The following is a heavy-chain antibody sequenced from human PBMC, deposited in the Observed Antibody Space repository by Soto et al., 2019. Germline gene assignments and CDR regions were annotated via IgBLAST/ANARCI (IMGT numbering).Heavy chain of an antibody. Sequence: GASVKVSCKASGYTFTGYYMHWVRQAPGQGLEWMGWINPNSGGTNYVQKFQGRVTMTRDTSISTVYMELSRLRSDDTAVYYCARGIAMGDPWFDPWGQGTLVTVSS. CDR1: GYTFTGYY. V-gene: IGHV1-2*02. CDR2: INPNSGGT. J-gene: IGHJ5*02. CDR3: ARGIAMGDPWFDP. D-gene: IGHD5-18*01.